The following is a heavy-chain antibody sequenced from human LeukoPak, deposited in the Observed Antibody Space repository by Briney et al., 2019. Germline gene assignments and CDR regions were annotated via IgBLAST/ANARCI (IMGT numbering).Heavy chain of an antibody. CDR1: GGSISSYY. Sequence: SETLSLTCTVSGGSISSYYWSWIRQPPGKGLEWIGYIYYSGSTNYNPSLKSRVTISVDMSKNQFSLKLSSVTAADTAVYYCARRWFGDPGYYYYGMDVWGQGTTVTVSS. V-gene: IGHV4-59*01. CDR2: IYYSGST. J-gene: IGHJ6*02. D-gene: IGHD3-10*01. CDR3: ARRWFGDPGYYYYGMDV.